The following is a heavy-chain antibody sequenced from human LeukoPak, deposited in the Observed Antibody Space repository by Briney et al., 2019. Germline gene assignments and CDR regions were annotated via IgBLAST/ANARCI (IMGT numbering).Heavy chain of an antibody. CDR3: ARRVGVALDY. CDR2: IYHSGST. Sequence: SQTLSLTCTVSGGSISSGDYYWSWIRQPPGKGLEWIGSIYHSGSTYYNPSLKSRVTISVDTSKNQFSLKLSSVTAADTAVYYCARRVGVALDYWGQGTLVTVSS. J-gene: IGHJ4*02. D-gene: IGHD2-21*01. CDR1: GGSISSGDYY. V-gene: IGHV4-39*07.